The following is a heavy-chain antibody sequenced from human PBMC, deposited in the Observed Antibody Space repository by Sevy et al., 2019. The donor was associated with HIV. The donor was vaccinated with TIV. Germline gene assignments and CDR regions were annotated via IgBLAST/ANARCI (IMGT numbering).Heavy chain of an antibody. Sequence: GGCLRLSCAASGFTFSNAWMSWVRQAPGKGLEWVGRIKSKTDGGTTDYAAPVKGRFTISRDDSKNTLYLQMNSLKTEDTAVYYCTTDVSSGYYYGYYYYGMDVWGQGTTVTVSS. CDR1: GFTFSNAW. CDR3: TTDVSSGYYYGYYYYGMDV. J-gene: IGHJ6*02. V-gene: IGHV3-15*01. CDR2: IKSKTDGGTT. D-gene: IGHD3-22*01.